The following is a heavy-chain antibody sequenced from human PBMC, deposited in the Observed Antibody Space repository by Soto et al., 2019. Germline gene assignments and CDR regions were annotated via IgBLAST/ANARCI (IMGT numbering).Heavy chain of an antibody. Sequence: EVQLLESGGGLVQPGGSLRLSCETSGFSFNSYAMTWVRQAPGMGLEWVAVINYNSRATFHAQSVKGRFTISRDNSRNTVFLQMDSLRAEDTAVYYCVNQRGSGKTYCYNMAVWGLGTTVIVSS. CDR2: INYNSRAT. V-gene: IGHV3-23*01. J-gene: IGHJ6*02. D-gene: IGHD3-10*01. CDR1: GFSFNSYA. CDR3: VNQRGSGKTYCYNMAV.